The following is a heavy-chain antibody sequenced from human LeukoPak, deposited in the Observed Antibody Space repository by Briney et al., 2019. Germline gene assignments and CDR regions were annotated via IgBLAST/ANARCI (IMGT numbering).Heavy chain of an antibody. Sequence: GGSLRLSCAASAFTFSSYAMSWVRQAPGKGLEWVSAISGSGGSTYYADSVKGRFTISRDNSKNTLYLQMNSLRAEDTAVYYCARASLDIVVVVAATYGMDVWGKGTTVTVSS. D-gene: IGHD2-15*01. V-gene: IGHV3-23*01. CDR3: ARASLDIVVVVAATYGMDV. J-gene: IGHJ6*04. CDR1: AFTFSSYA. CDR2: ISGSGGST.